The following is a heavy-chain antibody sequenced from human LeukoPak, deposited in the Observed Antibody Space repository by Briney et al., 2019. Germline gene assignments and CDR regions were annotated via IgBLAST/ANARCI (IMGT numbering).Heavy chain of an antibody. CDR1: GFTFSNYG. J-gene: IGHJ6*03. V-gene: IGHV3-30*02. CDR3: AKVGFGELWSYYYYYYMDV. Sequence: GGSLRLSCAASGFTFSNYGMHWVRQAPGKGLEWVAFIRYDGSNKYYADSVKGRFTISRDNSKNTLYLQMNSLRAEDTAVYYCAKVGFGELWSYYYYYYMDVWGKGTTVTISS. D-gene: IGHD3-10*01. CDR2: IRYDGSNK.